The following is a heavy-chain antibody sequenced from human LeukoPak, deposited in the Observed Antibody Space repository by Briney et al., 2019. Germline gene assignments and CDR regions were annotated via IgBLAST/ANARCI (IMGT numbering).Heavy chain of an antibody. CDR1: GGTFSSYA. CDR3: ARDGDYGATGDY. D-gene: IGHD4-17*01. Sequence: SVKVSCKASGGTFSSYAISWVRQAPGQGLEWMGGIIPIFGTANYAQKLQGRVTMTTDTSTSTAYMELRSLRSDDTAVYYCARDGDYGATGDYWGQGTLVTVSS. J-gene: IGHJ4*02. CDR2: IIPIFGTA. V-gene: IGHV1-69*05.